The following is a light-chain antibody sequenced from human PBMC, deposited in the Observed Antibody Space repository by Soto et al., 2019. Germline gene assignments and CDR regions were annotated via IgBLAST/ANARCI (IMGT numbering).Light chain of an antibody. V-gene: IGKV3-11*01. CDR3: QQRSNWPLT. Sequence: TVFTQSPATLSVALGERATLSFSASQSISSYLAWYQQKPGQAPRLLSHDASNRATGIPARFSGSGSGTDFTLTISSLEPEDFAVYYCQQRSNWPLTFGGGTKV. CDR2: DAS. J-gene: IGKJ4*01. CDR1: QSISSY.